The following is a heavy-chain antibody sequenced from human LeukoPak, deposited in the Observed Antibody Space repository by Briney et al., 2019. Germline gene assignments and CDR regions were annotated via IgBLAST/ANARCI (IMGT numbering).Heavy chain of an antibody. V-gene: IGHV4-61*02. CDR2: IYTSGST. Sequence: SETLSLTCTVSGGSISSGSYYWSWIRQPAGKGLEWIGRIYTSGSTNYNPSLKSRVTISVDTSKNQFSLKLSSVTAADTAMYYCARDVGYCSGGSCYRKTTWYYYYMDVWGKGTTVTVSS. CDR3: ARDVGYCSGGSCYRKTTWYYYYMDV. D-gene: IGHD2-15*01. J-gene: IGHJ6*03. CDR1: GGSISSGSYY.